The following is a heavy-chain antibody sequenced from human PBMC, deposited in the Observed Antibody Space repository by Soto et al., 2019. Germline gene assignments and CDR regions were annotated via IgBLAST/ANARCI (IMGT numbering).Heavy chain of an antibody. CDR2: IYHSGST. D-gene: IGHD6-19*01. V-gene: IGHV4-4*02. J-gene: IGHJ4*02. CDR3: ARVPRLRSGWYDPNDY. Sequence: SETLSLTWAVSGGSISNSNWWSWVRQPPGKGLEWIGEIYHSGSTNYNPSLKSRVTISVDKSKNQFSLKLSSVTAADTAVYYCARVPRLRSGWYDPNDYWGQGTLVTVS. CDR1: GGSISNSNW.